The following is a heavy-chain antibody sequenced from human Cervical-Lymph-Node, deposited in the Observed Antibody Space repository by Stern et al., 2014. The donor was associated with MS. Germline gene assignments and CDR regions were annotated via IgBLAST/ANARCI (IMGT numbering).Heavy chain of an antibody. CDR1: GYTFTSYW. Sequence: EVQLVESGPEVKRPGESLKISCQASGYTFTSYWIGWVRQMPGKGLEWIAIIFPGGSDIRYSPSFQGQATISADKPSSTAYLQWNNLKASDTAIYYCARQRYFDYWGQGTLVTVSS. J-gene: IGHJ4*02. CDR3: ARQRYFDY. CDR2: IFPGGSDI. V-gene: IGHV5-51*01.